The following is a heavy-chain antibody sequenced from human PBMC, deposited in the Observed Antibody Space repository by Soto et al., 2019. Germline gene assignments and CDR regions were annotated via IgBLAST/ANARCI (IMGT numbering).Heavy chain of an antibody. CDR3: AGHSSGWFEDWFDP. CDR2: ISAYNSNT. CDR1: GYTFTSYG. J-gene: IGHJ5*02. V-gene: IGHV1-18*01. D-gene: IGHD6-19*01. Sequence: ASVKVSCKASGYTFTSYGISWVRQAPGQGLEWMGWISAYNSNTNYAQKLQGRVTVTTDTSTSTAYMELRSLRSDDTAVYYCAGHSSGWFEDWFDPWGQGTLVTVSS.